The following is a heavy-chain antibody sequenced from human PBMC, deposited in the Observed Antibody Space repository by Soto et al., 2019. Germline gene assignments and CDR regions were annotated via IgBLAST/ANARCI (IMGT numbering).Heavy chain of an antibody. CDR3: ASGHRDLHDI. CDR1: AGFISMDY. J-gene: IGHJ3*02. Sequence: ETLSLTCTVSAGFISMDYWSWIRQLLEKGLEWLGYIYYSGSTNYNPSLKSRVTISVDTSKNQFSLTLSSVTAADPAVNYCASGHRDLHDIWGQGTMITV. V-gene: IGHV4-59*08. CDR2: IYYSGST. D-gene: IGHD4-4*01.